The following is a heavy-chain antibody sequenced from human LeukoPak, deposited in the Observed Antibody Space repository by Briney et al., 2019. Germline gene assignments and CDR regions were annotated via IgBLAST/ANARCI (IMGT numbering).Heavy chain of an antibody. CDR3: ARGDDYDILTGYSAVDY. CDR2: ISSSSYI. D-gene: IGHD3-9*01. CDR1: GFTFSSYS. V-gene: IGHV3-21*01. Sequence: PGGSLRLSCAASGFTFSSYSMNWVRQAPGKGLEWVTSISSSSYIYYADSVKGRFTISRDNAKNSLYLQMNSLRAEDTAVYYCARGDDYDILTGYSAVDYWGQGTLVTVSS. J-gene: IGHJ4*02.